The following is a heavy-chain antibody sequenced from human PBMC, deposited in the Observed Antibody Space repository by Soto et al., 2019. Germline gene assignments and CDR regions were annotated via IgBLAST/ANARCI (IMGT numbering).Heavy chain of an antibody. CDR2: INPNSGST. V-gene: IGHV1-46*01. D-gene: IGHD2-2*01. CDR3: ARAGIAYCSSTTCYLYYYVMDV. J-gene: IGHJ6*02. CDR1: GYTVTSYY. Sequence: ASVKVSCKASGYTVTSYYMHWVRQAPGQGLEWMGIINPNSGSTTYAQKFQGRVTMTRDTSTSTVYMELTSLTSGDTPVYYCARAGIAYCSSTTCYLYYYVMDVWRQGTTVTVSS.